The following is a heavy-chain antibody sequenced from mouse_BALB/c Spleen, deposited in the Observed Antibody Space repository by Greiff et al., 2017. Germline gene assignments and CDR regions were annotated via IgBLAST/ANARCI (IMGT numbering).Heavy chain of an antibody. CDR3: ARRDDGYPWYFDV. D-gene: IGHD2-3*01. CDR2: ISYSGST. CDR1: GYSITSDYA. J-gene: IGHJ1*01. V-gene: IGHV3-2*02. Sequence: DVKLVESGPGLVKPSQSLSLTCTVTGYSITSDYAWNWIRQFPGNKLEWMGYISYSGSTSYNPSLKSRISITRDTSKNQFFLQLNSVTTEDTATYYCARRDDGYPWYFDVWGAGTTVTVSS.